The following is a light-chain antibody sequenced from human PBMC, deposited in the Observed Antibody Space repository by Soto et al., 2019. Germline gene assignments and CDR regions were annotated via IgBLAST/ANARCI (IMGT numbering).Light chain of an antibody. V-gene: IGLV2-14*01. CDR1: SSDVGGYNY. CDR3: SSYTSSSTVL. J-gene: IGLJ2*01. Sequence: QSALTQPASVSGSPGQSITISCTGTSSDVGGYNYVSWYQQHPGKAPKLMIYAVSNRPSGVSNRFSGSKSGNTASLTISGLQAEDEADYYCSSYTSSSTVLFGGGTKVTVL. CDR2: AVS.